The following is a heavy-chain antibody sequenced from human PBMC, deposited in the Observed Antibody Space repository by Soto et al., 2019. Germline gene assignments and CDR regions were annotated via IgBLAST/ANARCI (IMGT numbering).Heavy chain of an antibody. J-gene: IGHJ4*02. CDR1: GYTFARYA. Sequence: ASVKVSCKASGYTFARYAMHWVRQAPGQRLEWMGWINAGDGDTKYSQKFQGRVTITRDTSASTAYMEPNSLKSEDTAIYYCAISWIHLQFFRYWGQGTPVTVSS. V-gene: IGHV1-3*01. D-gene: IGHD5-18*01. CDR2: INAGDGDT. CDR3: AISWIHLQFFRY.